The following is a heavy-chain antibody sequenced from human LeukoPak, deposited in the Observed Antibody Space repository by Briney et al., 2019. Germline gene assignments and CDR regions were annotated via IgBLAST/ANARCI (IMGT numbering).Heavy chain of an antibody. Sequence: GGSLRLSCLTSGFTFSTNAMSWVRQAPGKGLERISGISGSGASTYYADSVTGRFTISRDNSRNTLYLQMYSLRGDDTAVYYCAKDVGKWESLHFFDYWGQGTLVTVSS. J-gene: IGHJ4*02. V-gene: IGHV3-23*01. CDR1: GFTFSTNA. CDR3: AKDVGKWESLHFFDY. D-gene: IGHD1-26*01. CDR2: ISGSGAST.